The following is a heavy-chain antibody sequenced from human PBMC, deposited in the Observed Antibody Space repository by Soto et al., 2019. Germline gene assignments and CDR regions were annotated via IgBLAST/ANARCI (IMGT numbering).Heavy chain of an antibody. Sequence: SENLSLTCTVSGGSISSSSYYWGWIRQPPGKGLEWIGSIYYSGSTYYNPSLKSRVTISVDTSKNQFSLKLSSVTAADTAVYYCARRQGVNWSGYYRSLRPVENFDYWGQGTLVTSPQ. D-gene: IGHD3-3*01. V-gene: IGHV4-39*01. J-gene: IGHJ4*02. CDR2: IYYSGST. CDR3: ARRQGVNWSGYYRSLRPVENFDY. CDR1: GGSISSSSYY.